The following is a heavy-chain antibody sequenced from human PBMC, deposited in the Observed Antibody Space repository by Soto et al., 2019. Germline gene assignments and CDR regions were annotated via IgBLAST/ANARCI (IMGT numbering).Heavy chain of an antibody. CDR1: GFTFSDHY. CDR3: ASAGFGELKYFDY. CDR2: IRNKANSYTT. D-gene: IGHD3-10*01. Sequence: EVQLVESGGGLVQPGGSLRLSCAASGFTFSDHYMEWVRQAPGKGLEWVGRIRNKANSYTTESGASVKGRFTISRDDSKNSLSLQMNSLKTEDTAVYYCASAGFGELKYFDYWGQGTLGTVSS. V-gene: IGHV3-72*01. J-gene: IGHJ4*02.